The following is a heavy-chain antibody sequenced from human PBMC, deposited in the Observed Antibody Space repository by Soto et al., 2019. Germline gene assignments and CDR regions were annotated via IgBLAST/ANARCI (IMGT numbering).Heavy chain of an antibody. Sequence: SETLSLTCTVFGGSVSSYYWSWIRQSPGKGLEWIGYIYYSGSTKYKPSLKSRVTISVDTSKNQFSLKLSSVTAADTAVYYCARLTTTRRNFDYWGQGTLVTVSS. V-gene: IGHV4-59*08. J-gene: IGHJ4*02. CDR2: IYYSGST. CDR1: GGSVSSYY. D-gene: IGHD3-22*01. CDR3: ARLTTTRRNFDY.